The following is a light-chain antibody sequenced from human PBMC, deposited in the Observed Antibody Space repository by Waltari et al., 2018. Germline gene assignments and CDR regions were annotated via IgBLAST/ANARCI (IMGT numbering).Light chain of an antibody. CDR3: QQSYNFTRT. CDR2: AAS. CDR1: QTISRY. Sequence: DIQMTQSPSSLSASVGDRVTITCRASQTISRYLNWYQQKPGKDPNLLIYAASSMQSGVPSRFSGSGSGRYFTLNSTSLQPEDFATYYLQQSYNFTRTFGQGTKVEIK. J-gene: IGKJ1*01. V-gene: IGKV1-39*01.